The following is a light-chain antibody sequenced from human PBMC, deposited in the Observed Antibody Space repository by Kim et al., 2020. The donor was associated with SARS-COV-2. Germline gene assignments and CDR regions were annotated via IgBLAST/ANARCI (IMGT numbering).Light chain of an antibody. CDR2: TAS. V-gene: IGKV1-39*01. CDR3: QQSYSTPRNA. CDR1: QSISSY. Sequence: ATGGDRVTLTCRASQSISSYLNWYQQKPGKAPKLLIYTASSLQSGVPSRFSGSGSGTDFTLTISSLQPEDFATYYCQQSYSTPRNAFGQGTKLEI. J-gene: IGKJ2*01.